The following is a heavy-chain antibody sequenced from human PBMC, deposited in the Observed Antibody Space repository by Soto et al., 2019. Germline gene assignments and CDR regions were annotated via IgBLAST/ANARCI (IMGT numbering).Heavy chain of an antibody. CDR1: GFTFSSYW. CDR3: ARNTDHRLVRGWLDP. CDR2: ISHDGSHE. V-gene: IGHV3-30*03. D-gene: IGHD3-10*01. Sequence: GGSLRLSCAASGFTFSSYWMSWVRQAPGKGLEWVAMISHDGSHEYHGDSVKGRFSVSRDNSQNILHLQMNSLRIEDTAVYFCARNTDHRLVRGWLDPWGQGTLVTVSS. J-gene: IGHJ5*02.